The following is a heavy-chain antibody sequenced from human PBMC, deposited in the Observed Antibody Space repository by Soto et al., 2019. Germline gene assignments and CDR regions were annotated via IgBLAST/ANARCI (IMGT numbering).Heavy chain of an antibody. Sequence: GGSLRLSCVASGFTFTAYWMHWVLQAPGQGLVWVSRIKFDGITASYADSVNGRFTISRDNAKNTVYLQMDSLRAEDTGMYYCARGIRNYYGADVWGQGTTVTVSS. CDR3: ARGIRNYYGADV. J-gene: IGHJ6*02. V-gene: IGHV3-74*01. CDR2: IKFDGITA. D-gene: IGHD2-21*01. CDR1: GFTFTAYW.